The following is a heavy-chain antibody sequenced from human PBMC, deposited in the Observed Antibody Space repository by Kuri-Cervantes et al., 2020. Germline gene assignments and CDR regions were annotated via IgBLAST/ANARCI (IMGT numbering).Heavy chain of an antibody. D-gene: IGHD6-13*01. CDR2: IYHSGST. Sequence: SETLSLTCAVSGYSTSSGYYWGWIRQPPGKGLEWIGSIYHSGSTYYNPSLKSRVTISVDTSKNQFSQKLSSVAAADTAVYYCARRGIAAAAPFDYWGQGTLVTVSS. V-gene: IGHV4-38-2*01. CDR1: GYSTSSGYY. J-gene: IGHJ4*02. CDR3: ARRGIAAAAPFDY.